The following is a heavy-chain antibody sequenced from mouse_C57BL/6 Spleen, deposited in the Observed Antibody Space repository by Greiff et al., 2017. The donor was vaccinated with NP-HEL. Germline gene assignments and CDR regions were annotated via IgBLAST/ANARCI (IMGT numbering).Heavy chain of an antibody. J-gene: IGHJ2*01. V-gene: IGHV5-4*01. CDR2: ISDGGSYT. CDR3: ARDRGDYYGSSYYFDY. CDR1: GFTFSSYA. D-gene: IGHD1-1*01. Sequence: EVKLVESGGGLVKPGGSLKLSCAASGFTFSSYAMSWVRQTPEKRLEWVATISDGGSYTYYPANVKGRFTISIDNAKNNLYLQMSHLKSEDTAMYYCARDRGDYYGSSYYFDYWGQGTTLTVSS.